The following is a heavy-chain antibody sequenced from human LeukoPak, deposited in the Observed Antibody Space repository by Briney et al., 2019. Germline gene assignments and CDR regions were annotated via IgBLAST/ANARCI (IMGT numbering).Heavy chain of an antibody. CDR3: AKDLHSSGWFYFEY. CDR1: GLSFSYYG. CDR2: IWNDGNTK. V-gene: IGHV3-33*06. D-gene: IGHD6-19*01. Sequence: PGGSLRLSCAASGLSFSYYGMHWVRQAPGKGLAWVAVIWNDGNTKYYADSVKGRFTISRDDSKNTLYLQMNSLRAEDTATYYCAKDLHSSGWFYFEYWGQGTLVTVSS. J-gene: IGHJ4*02.